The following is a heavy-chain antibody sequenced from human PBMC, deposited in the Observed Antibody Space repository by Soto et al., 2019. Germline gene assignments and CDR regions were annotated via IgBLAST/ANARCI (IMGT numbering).Heavy chain of an antibody. CDR3: AKMGVRYFDWLHRYYFDY. J-gene: IGHJ4*02. Sequence: PGGSLRLSCAASGFTFSSYGMHWVRQAPGKGLEWVAVIRYDGSNKYYADSVKGRFTISRDNPKNTLYLQMNSLRAEDTAVYYCAKMGVRYFDWLHRYYFDYWGQGTLVTVSS. CDR1: GFTFSSYG. D-gene: IGHD3-9*01. CDR2: IRYDGSNK. V-gene: IGHV3-30*02.